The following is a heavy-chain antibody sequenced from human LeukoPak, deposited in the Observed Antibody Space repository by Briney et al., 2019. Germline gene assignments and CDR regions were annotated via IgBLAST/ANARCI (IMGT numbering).Heavy chain of an antibody. D-gene: IGHD2-15*01. CDR1: GGSLSSGSYY. CDR2: IYTSGST. Sequence: SQTLSLTCTVSGGSLSSGSYYWSWIRQPAGKGLEWIGRIYTSGSTNYNPSLKSRVTISVDTSKNQFSLTLTSVTAADSAVYYCARGYCSGGSRQFDYWGQGTLVTVSS. J-gene: IGHJ4*02. V-gene: IGHV4-61*02. CDR3: ARGYCSGGSRQFDY.